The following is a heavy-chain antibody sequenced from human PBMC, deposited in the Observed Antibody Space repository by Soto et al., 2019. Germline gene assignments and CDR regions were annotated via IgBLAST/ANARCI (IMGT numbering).Heavy chain of an antibody. J-gene: IGHJ6*02. V-gene: IGHV3-48*02. CDR2: ISSSSSTI. CDR3: ARIGGIAVAGTSYYYYGMDV. Sequence: GGSLRLSCAASGFTFSSYSMNWVRQAPGKGLEWVSYISSSSSTIYYADSVKGRFTISRDNAKNSLYLQMNSLRDEDTAVYYCARIGGIAVAGTSYYYYGMDVWGQGTTVTVSS. D-gene: IGHD6-19*01. CDR1: GFTFSSYS.